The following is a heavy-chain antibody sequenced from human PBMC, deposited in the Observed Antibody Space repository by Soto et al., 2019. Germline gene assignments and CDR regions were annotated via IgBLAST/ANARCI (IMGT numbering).Heavy chain of an antibody. CDR2: MNPNSGNT. CDR1: GYTFTSYD. CDR3: ARGAYEDYGDFLGEEHIDY. J-gene: IGHJ4*02. Sequence: QVQLVQSGAEVKKPGASVKVSCKASGYTFTSYDINWVRQATGQGLEWMGWMNPNSGNTGYAQKFQGRVTMTRNTSISTAYMELSSLRSEDTAVYYCARGAYEDYGDFLGEEHIDYWGQGTLVTVSS. V-gene: IGHV1-8*01. D-gene: IGHD4-17*01.